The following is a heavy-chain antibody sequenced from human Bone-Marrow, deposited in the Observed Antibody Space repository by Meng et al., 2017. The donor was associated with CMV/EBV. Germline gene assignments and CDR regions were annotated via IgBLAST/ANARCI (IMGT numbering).Heavy chain of an antibody. CDR3: ARDRATTSSDAYFDF. D-gene: IGHD6-6*01. V-gene: IGHV1-46*01. CDR1: NYTFTNYY. Sequence: ASVKVSCKTSNYTFTNYYLHWVRQAPGQGPEWLGEINPSGGRTNVAQRFRGRVTITSDTSTSTVYMQLTSLRSDGTAMYYCARDRATTSSDAYFDFWGQGSLVTVSS. J-gene: IGHJ4*02. CDR2: INPSGGRT.